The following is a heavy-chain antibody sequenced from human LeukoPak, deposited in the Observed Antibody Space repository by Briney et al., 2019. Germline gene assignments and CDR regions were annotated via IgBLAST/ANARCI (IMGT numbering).Heavy chain of an antibody. Sequence: SETLSLTCTVSGGSISSYYWSWIRQPPGRGLEWIGYIYYSGSTNYNPSLKSRVTISVDTSKNQFSLKLSSVTAADTAVYYCAGRLWRRDGYNLSAFDIWGQGTMVTVSS. CDR2: IYYSGST. J-gene: IGHJ3*02. CDR3: AGRLWRRDGYNLSAFDI. CDR1: GGSISSYY. V-gene: IGHV4-59*01. D-gene: IGHD5-24*01.